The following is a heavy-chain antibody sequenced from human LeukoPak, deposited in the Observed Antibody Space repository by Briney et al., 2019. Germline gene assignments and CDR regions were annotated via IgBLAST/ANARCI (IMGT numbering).Heavy chain of an antibody. V-gene: IGHV3-11*01. CDR2: IGDRGTPI. D-gene: IGHD2-15*01. CDR1: GFTFSDFY. CDR3: VRGPSDSSLPGP. J-gene: IGHJ5*02. Sequence: GGSLRLSCAASGFTFSDFYMSWIRQTPGKGLECVSSIGDRGTPIYYGDSVKGRFTISRDNAKNSLYLQMNSLRVDDTAVYYCVRGPSDSSLPGPWGQGTLVTVSS.